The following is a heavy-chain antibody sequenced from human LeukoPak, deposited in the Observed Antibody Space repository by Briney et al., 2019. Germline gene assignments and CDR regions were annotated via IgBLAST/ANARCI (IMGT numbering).Heavy chain of an antibody. CDR3: ARDFPTRMITFGGVIFDI. J-gene: IGHJ3*02. CDR1: GSSISSGGYY. Sequence: SETLSLTCTVSGSSISSGGYYWSWIRQPPGKGLEWIGYIYYSGSTNYNPSLKSRVTISVDTSKNQFSLKLSSVTAADTAVYYCARDFPTRMITFGGVIFDIWGQGTMVTVSS. CDR2: IYYSGST. V-gene: IGHV4-61*08. D-gene: IGHD3-16*02.